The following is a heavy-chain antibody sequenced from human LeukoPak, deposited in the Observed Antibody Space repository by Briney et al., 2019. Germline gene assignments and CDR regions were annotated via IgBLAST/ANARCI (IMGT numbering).Heavy chain of an antibody. CDR3: ARGRDSGSYPESFDY. Sequence: GGSLRLSCAASGFTFSSYGMHWVRQAPGKGLEWVAVIWYDGSNKYYADSVKGRFTISRDNSKNTLYLQMNSLRAEDTAVYYCARGRDSGSYPESFDYWGQGTLVTVSS. J-gene: IGHJ4*02. V-gene: IGHV3-33*01. CDR2: IWYDGSNK. D-gene: IGHD1-26*01. CDR1: GFTFSSYG.